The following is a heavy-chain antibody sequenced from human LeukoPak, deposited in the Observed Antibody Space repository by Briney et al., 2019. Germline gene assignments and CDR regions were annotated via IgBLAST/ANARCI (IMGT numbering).Heavy chain of an antibody. CDR2: ISAYNGNT. V-gene: IGHV1-18*01. CDR3: ARVGLEPMVRARGAFDI. CDR1: GYTFTSYG. J-gene: IGHJ3*02. D-gene: IGHD3-10*01. Sequence: ASVNVSCKASGYTFTSYGISGVRQAPGQGLEWMGWISAYNGNTNYAQKLQGRVTMTTDTSTSTAYMELRSLRSDDTAVYYCARVGLEPMVRARGAFDIWGQGTMVTVSS.